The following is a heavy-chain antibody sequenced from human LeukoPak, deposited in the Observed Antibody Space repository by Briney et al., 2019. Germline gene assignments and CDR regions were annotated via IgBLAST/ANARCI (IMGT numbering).Heavy chain of an antibody. J-gene: IGHJ3*02. D-gene: IGHD3-10*01. V-gene: IGHV3-7*01. CDR3: ARSKRSRGAFDI. Sequence: GGSLRLSCAASGFIFTDYWMYWVRQAPGKGLAWVANIKEDGSEKNYVDSVKGRFTISRDNAKNSVYLQMNSLRVEDTAVYYCARSKRSRGAFDIWGQGTMVTVSS. CDR1: GFIFTDYW. CDR2: IKEDGSEK.